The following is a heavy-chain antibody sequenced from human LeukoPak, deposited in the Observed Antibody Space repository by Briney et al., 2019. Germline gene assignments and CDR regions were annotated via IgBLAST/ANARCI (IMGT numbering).Heavy chain of an antibody. CDR3: AKGGSGSFPNWFDP. CDR2: ISYDGSYK. Sequence: HPGGSLRLSCAASGFTFSDNYMTWVRQAPGKGLEGVAVISYDGSYKYYADSVKGRFTISRDNYRNTLYLQMNSLRAEDTAVYYCAKGGSGSFPNWFDPWGQGTLVTVSS. V-gene: IGHV3-30*18. J-gene: IGHJ5*02. D-gene: IGHD1-26*01. CDR1: GFTFSDNY.